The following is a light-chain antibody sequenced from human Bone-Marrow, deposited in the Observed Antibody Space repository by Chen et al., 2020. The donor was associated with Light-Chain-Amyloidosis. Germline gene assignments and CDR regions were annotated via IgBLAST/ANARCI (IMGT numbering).Light chain of an antibody. CDR2: RET. CDR1: DLPTKY. Sequence: SYELTQPPSVSVSPGQTARITCSGDDLPTKYAYWYQQTPGQAPVLVIHRETERPSGISERFSGSSSGTTATLTISGVQAEDEADYHGQSADSSGTYEVIFGGGTKLTV. CDR3: QSADSSGTYEVI. V-gene: IGLV3-25*03. J-gene: IGLJ2*01.